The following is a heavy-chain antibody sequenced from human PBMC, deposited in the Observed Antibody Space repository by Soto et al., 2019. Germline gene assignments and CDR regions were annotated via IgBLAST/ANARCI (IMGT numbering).Heavy chain of an antibody. Sequence: QVQLVESGGGVVQPGSSLRLSCAGSGFNFSSFGMHWVRQAPGKGLEWVALMSYDGSSKYYQDSLKGRFTISRDKSKNTLYLQMSSLRVEDTAVYYCAKVRGWSSADLEYWGQGTLVTVSS. D-gene: IGHD3-10*01. CDR2: MSYDGSSK. CDR3: AKVRGWSSADLEY. V-gene: IGHV3-30*18. CDR1: GFNFSSFG. J-gene: IGHJ4*02.